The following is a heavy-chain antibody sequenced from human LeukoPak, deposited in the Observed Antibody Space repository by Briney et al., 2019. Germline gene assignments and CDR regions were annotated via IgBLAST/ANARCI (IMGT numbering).Heavy chain of an antibody. CDR1: GGSISNYY. CDR2: IYYTWST. V-gene: IGHV4-59*01. J-gene: IGHJ4*02. CDR3: ARAVRDDFWSGYFY. Sequence: SETLSLTCTVSGGSISNYYWSWIRQPPGKGLEWIGYIYYTWSTNYNPSLKSRVTISVDTSKNQFSLKLGSVTAADTAVYYCARAVRDDFWSGYFYWGQGTLVTVSS. D-gene: IGHD3-3*01.